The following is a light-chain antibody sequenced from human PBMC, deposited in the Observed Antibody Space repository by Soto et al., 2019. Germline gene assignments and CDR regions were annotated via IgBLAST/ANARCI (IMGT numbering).Light chain of an antibody. CDR1: QSIASSY. CDR2: GAS. Sequence: EIVLTQSPGTLSLSPGERATLSCRASQSIASSYLAWFQQKPGQAPRLLIYGASSRATGIPDRFSGSGSRTDVTLTITRLEPEDFAVYYCQQYGSSPRFTFGPGTKVDIK. V-gene: IGKV3-20*01. J-gene: IGKJ3*01. CDR3: QQYGSSPRFT.